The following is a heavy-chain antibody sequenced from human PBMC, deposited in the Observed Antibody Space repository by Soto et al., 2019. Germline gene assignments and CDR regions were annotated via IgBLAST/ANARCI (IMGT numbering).Heavy chain of an antibody. D-gene: IGHD6-6*01. CDR3: VKGQSSSWSQTGGMDV. CDR1: GFTFSTYA. CDR2: IDDGGVST. V-gene: IGHV3-23*01. Sequence: VQLLESGGGLVQPGGSLRLSCAASGFTFSTYALSWARQAPGKGLEWVAGIDDGGVSTYYADSVKGRLTISRDNSKNTLYLQMGSLRAEDTAQYYCVKGQSSSWSQTGGMDVWGQGTTVTVSS. J-gene: IGHJ6*02.